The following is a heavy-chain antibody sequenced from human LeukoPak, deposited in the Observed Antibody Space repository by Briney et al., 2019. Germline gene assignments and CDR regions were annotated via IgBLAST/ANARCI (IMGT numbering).Heavy chain of an antibody. CDR1: GFNISDFW. CDR2: IKEDGTEK. CDR3: VRESRPGGAMGLYHNFDY. D-gene: IGHD3-16*01. J-gene: IGHJ4*02. V-gene: IGHV3-7*01. Sequence: EGSLRLSCAASGFNISDFWMTWVRQAPGKGLEWVANIKEDGTEKHLIDSVKGRFTISRDNTKNLLYLQMNSLRGDDTATYYCVRESRPGGAMGLYHNFDYWGQGTLVAVSS.